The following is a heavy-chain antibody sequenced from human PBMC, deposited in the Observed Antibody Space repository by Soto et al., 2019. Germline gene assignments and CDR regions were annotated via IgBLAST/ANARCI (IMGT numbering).Heavy chain of an antibody. CDR2: INPNSGGT. Sequence: ASVKVSCKASGYTFTGYYMHWVRQAPGQGLEWMGWINPNSGGTNYAQKFQGRVTMTRDTSISTAYMELSRLRSDDTAVYHCARDVLRFLEWSNRAFDIWGQGTMVTVSS. CDR3: ARDVLRFLEWSNRAFDI. V-gene: IGHV1-2*02. J-gene: IGHJ3*02. CDR1: GYTFTGYY. D-gene: IGHD3-3*01.